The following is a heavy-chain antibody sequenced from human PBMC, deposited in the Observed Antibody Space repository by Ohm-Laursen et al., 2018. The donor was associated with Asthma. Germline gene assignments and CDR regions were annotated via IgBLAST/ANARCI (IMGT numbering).Heavy chain of an antibody. J-gene: IGHJ4*02. CDR1: GFTFSSYG. Sequence: SLRLSCAATGFTFSSYGMHWVRQAPGKGLEWVAVISYDGSNKYYADSVKGRFTISRDNSKNTLYLQMNSLTAADTAVYYCARGVGYHLFWGQGTLVTVSS. CDR3: ARGVGYHLF. D-gene: IGHD3-22*01. V-gene: IGHV3-30*03. CDR2: ISYDGSNK.